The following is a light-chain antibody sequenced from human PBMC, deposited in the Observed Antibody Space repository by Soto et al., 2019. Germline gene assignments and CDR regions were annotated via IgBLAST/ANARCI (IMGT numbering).Light chain of an antibody. CDR3: QERTGLPPWT. V-gene: IGKV3-11*01. Sequence: IVVSQSXASLSVSLQGXXXXXXXAIQSVSLSLASYQQKTXQAPTLLIYDAAKXASSFPPRFSGSGSGTDFTLTISSLEPEDFAVYYCQERTGLPPWTFGQGTNVDI. CDR2: DAA. J-gene: IGKJ1*01. CDR1: QSVSLS.